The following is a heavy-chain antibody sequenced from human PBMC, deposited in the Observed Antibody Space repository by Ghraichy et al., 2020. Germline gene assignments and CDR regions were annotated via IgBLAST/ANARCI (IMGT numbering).Heavy chain of an antibody. CDR3: ARMKFGRAVAALDY. V-gene: IGHV3-21*01. J-gene: IGHJ4*02. D-gene: IGHD6-19*01. Sequence: ETLSLTCAASGFTFSDYTLTWIRQAPGKGLGWVSSTTNSPTSEYYAASVRGRFTISRDNAQNSLYLQMNSLRTEDTAVYYCARMKFGRAVAALDYWGQGTLVTVS. CDR1: GFTFSDYT. CDR2: TTNSPTSE.